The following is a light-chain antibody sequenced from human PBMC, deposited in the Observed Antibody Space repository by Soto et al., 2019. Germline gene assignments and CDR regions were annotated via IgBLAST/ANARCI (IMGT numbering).Light chain of an antibody. CDR1: QSISSY. CDR3: QQSYSTLV. V-gene: IGKV1-39*01. J-gene: IGKJ1*01. Sequence: DIQMTQSPSSLSASVRDRVTITCRASQSISSYLNWYQQKPGKAPKLLIYAASSLQSGVPSRFSGSGSGTDFTLTISSLQPEDFATYYCQQSYSTLVFGQGTKVDIK. CDR2: AAS.